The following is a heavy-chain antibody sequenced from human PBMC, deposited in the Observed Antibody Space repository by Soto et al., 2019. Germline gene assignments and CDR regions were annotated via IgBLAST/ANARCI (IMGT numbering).Heavy chain of an antibody. CDR2: INPNTDEV. D-gene: IGHD7-27*01. Sequence: XSVKVPCNASGYTLTAYYVHWVRQAPGQGLEWMGWINPNTDEVNYAQKFQGRVTMTRDTSVTTAYMDLSSLGADDTAVYYCTRGGTSATYWGLFDYWGQGALVTVSS. J-gene: IGHJ4*02. V-gene: IGHV1-2*02. CDR1: GYTLTAYY. CDR3: TRGGTSATYWGLFDY.